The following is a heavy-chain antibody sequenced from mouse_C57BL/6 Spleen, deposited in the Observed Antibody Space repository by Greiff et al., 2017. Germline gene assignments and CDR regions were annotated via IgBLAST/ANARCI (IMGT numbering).Heavy chain of an antibody. V-gene: IGHV7-3*01. Sequence: EVKLVESGGGLVQPGGSLSLSCAASGFTFTDYYMSWVRQPPGKALEWLGFIRNKANGYTTEYSASVKGRFTISRDNSQSILYLQMNAQRAEDSATYYCARSPTVVSYFDYWGQGTTLTVSS. CDR2: IRNKANGYTT. J-gene: IGHJ2*01. CDR3: ARSPTVVSYFDY. D-gene: IGHD1-1*01. CDR1: GFTFTDYY.